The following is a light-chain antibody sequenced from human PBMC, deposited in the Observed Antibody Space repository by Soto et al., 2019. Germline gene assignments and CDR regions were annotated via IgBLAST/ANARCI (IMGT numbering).Light chain of an antibody. CDR3: SSYTSITTWV. J-gene: IGLJ3*02. V-gene: IGLV2-14*01. Sequence: QSALTQPASVSGSPGQSITISCTWTSSDVGAYNYVSWYQQHPGKAPKLMVYEVSYRPSGVSDRFSGSRSANTASLTIYGRQDDDESDYYCSSYTSITTWVFGGGTTRPVL. CDR1: SSDVGAYNY. CDR2: EVS.